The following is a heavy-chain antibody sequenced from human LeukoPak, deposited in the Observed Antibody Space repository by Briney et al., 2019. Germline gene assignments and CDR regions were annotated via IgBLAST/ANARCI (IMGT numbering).Heavy chain of an antibody. Sequence: PGASLRLSCAASGVTFTSYAMTWVRQAPGKGLDWDSSIDAGGGDTYHSDSVKGRFTISRDNSMNTLYLQMNSLRADDTAVYYCGRPTKYWLVRGNGVDVWGQGTTVTVSS. CDR1: GVTFTSYA. V-gene: IGHV3-23*01. CDR3: GRPTKYWLVRGNGVDV. J-gene: IGHJ6*02. D-gene: IGHD6-19*01. CDR2: IDAGGGDT.